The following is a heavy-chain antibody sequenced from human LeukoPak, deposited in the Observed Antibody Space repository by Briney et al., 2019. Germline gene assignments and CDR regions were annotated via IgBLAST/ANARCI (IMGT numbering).Heavy chain of an antibody. Sequence: PGGSLRLSCAASGFTFSSYGMHWVRQAPGKGLEWVAVISYDGSNKYYADSVKGRFTISRDNSKNTLYLQMNSLRAEDTAVYYCAKEGNILSQHDYWGQGTLVTVSS. CDR2: ISYDGSNK. J-gene: IGHJ4*02. CDR3: AKEGNILSQHDY. V-gene: IGHV3-30*18. CDR1: GFTFSSYG.